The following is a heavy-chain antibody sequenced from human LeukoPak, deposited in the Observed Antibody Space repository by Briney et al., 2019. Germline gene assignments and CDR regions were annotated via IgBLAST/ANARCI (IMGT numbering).Heavy chain of an antibody. V-gene: IGHV4-34*01. J-gene: IGHJ3*02. CDR3: ARGRGYNAFDI. D-gene: IGHD5-18*01. Sequence: SPTLSLTCAVYGGSFSGYYWSWVRQPPGKGLEWVGEITHSGSTTYNPSLKRRVTISVDTSKNQFSLKLSSVTAADTAVYSCARGRGYNAFDIWGQGTMVTVSS. CDR2: ITHSGST. CDR1: GGSFSGYY.